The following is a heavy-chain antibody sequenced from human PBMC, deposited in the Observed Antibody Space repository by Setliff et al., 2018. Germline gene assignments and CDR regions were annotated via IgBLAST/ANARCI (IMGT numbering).Heavy chain of an antibody. V-gene: IGHV4-4*07. CDR3: ARSFSRREKFLLDY. CDR2: IYIGGSA. CDR1: GGSISSYY. Sequence: SETLSLICPVSGGSISSYYWSWIRQPAGKGLEWIGHIYIGGSANYNPSLKSRVTISMDTSKNQFSLRVSSVTAADTAVYYCARSFSRREKFLLDYWGQGALVTVSS. J-gene: IGHJ4*02.